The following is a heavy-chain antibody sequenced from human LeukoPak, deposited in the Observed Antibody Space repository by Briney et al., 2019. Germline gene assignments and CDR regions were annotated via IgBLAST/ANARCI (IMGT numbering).Heavy chain of an antibody. CDR3: ARVNGSGNYVIDY. D-gene: IGHD3-10*01. V-gene: IGHV1-8*01. J-gene: IGHJ4*02. CDR1: GYTFTDYD. Sequence: ASVTVSCKASGYTFTDYDFNWVRQAPGQGLEWMGWINPNRANAGSAQKFQGRLTLTRTKSITTVYMELSSLTSEDTAVYYCARVNGSGNYVIDYWGQGTLVTVS. CDR2: INPNRANA.